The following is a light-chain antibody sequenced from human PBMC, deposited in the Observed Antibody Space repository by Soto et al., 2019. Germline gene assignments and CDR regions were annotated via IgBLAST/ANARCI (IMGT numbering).Light chain of an antibody. V-gene: IGKV1-5*01. Sequence: DLQMTPSPSTLSGSLGERVTITCRASQTISSWLAWYQQKPGEAPKLLIYDASALPRGVPSRFSGSGSGTKFTLTIASLQPDDFATYYCQQYETFSGTFGQGTKVDIK. CDR2: DAS. CDR1: QTISSW. CDR3: QQYETFSGT. J-gene: IGKJ1*01.